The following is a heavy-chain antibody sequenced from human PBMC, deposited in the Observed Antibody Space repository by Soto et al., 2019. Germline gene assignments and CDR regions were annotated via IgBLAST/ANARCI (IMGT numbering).Heavy chain of an antibody. CDR3: AKAQTMVRGVIVSVFDY. D-gene: IGHD3-10*01. CDR1: GFTFDDYA. Sequence: GGSLRLSCAASGFTFDDYAMHWVRQAPGKGLEWVSGISWNSGSIGYADSVKGRFTISRDNAKNSLYLQMNSLRAEDTALYYCAKAQTMVRGVIVSVFDYWGQGTLVTVSS. V-gene: IGHV3-9*01. J-gene: IGHJ4*02. CDR2: ISWNSGSI.